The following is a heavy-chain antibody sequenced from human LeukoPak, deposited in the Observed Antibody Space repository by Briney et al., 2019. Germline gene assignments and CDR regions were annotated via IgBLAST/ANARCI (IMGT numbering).Heavy chain of an antibody. Sequence: SETLSLTCTVSAGSISSSSHHWGWIRQSPGKGLEWIGSIYYSGSTYYNPSLKSRVTISVDTSKNQFSLKLSSVTAADTAVYYCARQGQDFDYWGQGTLVTVSS. CDR3: ARQGQDFDY. CDR2: IYYSGST. V-gene: IGHV4-39*01. CDR1: AGSISSSSHH. J-gene: IGHJ4*02.